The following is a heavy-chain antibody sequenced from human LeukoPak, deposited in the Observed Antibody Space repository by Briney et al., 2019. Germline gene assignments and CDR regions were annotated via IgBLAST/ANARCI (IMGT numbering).Heavy chain of an antibody. CDR3: ARDGRINYYDSSGETAFDI. CDR2: IYSGSST. V-gene: IGHV3-53*01. D-gene: IGHD3-22*01. J-gene: IGHJ3*02. CDR1: GFTVSSNY. Sequence: GGSLRLSCAASGFTVSSNYMSWVRQAPGKGLEWVSVIYSGSSTYYADSVKGRFTISRDNSKNTLYLQMNSLRAEDTAVYYCARDGRINYYDSSGETAFDIWGQGTMVTVSS.